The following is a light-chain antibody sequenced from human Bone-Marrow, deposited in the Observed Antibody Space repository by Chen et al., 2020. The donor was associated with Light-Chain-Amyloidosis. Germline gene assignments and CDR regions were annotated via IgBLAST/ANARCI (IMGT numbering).Light chain of an antibody. CDR3: SSYTITNTLV. Sequence: SALTQPASVSGSPGQSIPNSSTGTSSDVGGDNHVSWYQQHPDKAPKLMIYEVTNRPSWVPDRFSGSKSDNTASLTISGLQTEDEADYFCSSYTITNTLVFGSGTRVTVL. V-gene: IGLV2-14*01. J-gene: IGLJ1*01. CDR1: SSDVGGDNH. CDR2: EVT.